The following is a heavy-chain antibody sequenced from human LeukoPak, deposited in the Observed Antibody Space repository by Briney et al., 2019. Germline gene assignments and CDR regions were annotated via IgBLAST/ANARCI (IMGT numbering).Heavy chain of an antibody. CDR1: GFTFTKYD. CDR3: VLGHYCGLFDN. V-gene: IGHV3-30-3*01. Sequence: GRSLRLSCAASGFTFTKYDMHWVRQAPGKGLEWVAVISSDESKKDYANSVKGRFTIARDNSQNTLFVQMNSLRVEDTAVYFCVLGHYCGLFDNWGQGALVTVSS. CDR2: ISSDESKK. D-gene: IGHD4-23*01. J-gene: IGHJ4*02.